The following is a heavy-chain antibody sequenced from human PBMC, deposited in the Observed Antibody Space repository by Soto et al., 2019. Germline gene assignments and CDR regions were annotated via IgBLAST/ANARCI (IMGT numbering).Heavy chain of an antibody. D-gene: IGHD1-7*01. Sequence: SVKVSCRASGGTFRSYAISCVRQAPGQGLEWMGGIMPIFCSANYTQKFEGRVTITADESTSRAYMELSSLRSDDTAVHYGARANWNYAWFDPWGQGTLVTVSS. CDR2: IMPIFCSA. CDR1: GGTFRSYA. CDR3: ARANWNYAWFDP. V-gene: IGHV1-69*01. J-gene: IGHJ5*02.